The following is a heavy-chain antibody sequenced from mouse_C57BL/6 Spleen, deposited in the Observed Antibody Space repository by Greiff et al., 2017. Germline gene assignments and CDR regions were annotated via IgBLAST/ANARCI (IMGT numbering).Heavy chain of an antibody. V-gene: IGHV5-4*01. CDR3: ARDRRGLGAMDY. J-gene: IGHJ4*01. CDR1: GFTFSSYA. Sequence: EVKLQESGGGLVKPGGSLKLSCAASGFTFSSYAMSWVRQTPETRLEWVATISDGGSYTYYPDNVKGRFTISRDNAKNNLYLQMSHLKSEDTAMYYCARDRRGLGAMDYWGQGTSVTVSS. CDR2: ISDGGSYT.